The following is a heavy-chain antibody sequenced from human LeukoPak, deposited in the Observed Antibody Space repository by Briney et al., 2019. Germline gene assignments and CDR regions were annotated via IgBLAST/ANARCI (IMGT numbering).Heavy chain of an antibody. CDR3: PRPTNPYYYYYYMDV. V-gene: IGHV1-18*01. Sequence: GASVKVSCKASGYTFTSYGISWVRQAPGQGLEWMGWISAYNGNTNYAQKFQGRVTITADESTSTAYMELSSLRSEDTAVYYCPRPTNPYYYYYYMDVWGKGTTVTISS. CDR1: GYTFTSYG. CDR2: ISAYNGNT. J-gene: IGHJ6*03.